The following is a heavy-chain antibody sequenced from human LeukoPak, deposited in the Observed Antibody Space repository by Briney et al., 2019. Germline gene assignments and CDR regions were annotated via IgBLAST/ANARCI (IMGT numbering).Heavy chain of an antibody. CDR1: GFNFRDFC. CDR2: VSGDADTT. V-gene: IGHV3-43*02. Sequence: GVCLRISCAASGFNFRDFCMHWVPVVPGKCLEWIFLVSGDADTTHYADSVKGRFTISRDNNKNSLFLHMNSLRVEDTAFYYCAKGNNSLSYNFDYWGQGPLVTVS. J-gene: IGHJ4*02. D-gene: IGHD2/OR15-2a*01. CDR3: AKGNNSLSYNFDY.